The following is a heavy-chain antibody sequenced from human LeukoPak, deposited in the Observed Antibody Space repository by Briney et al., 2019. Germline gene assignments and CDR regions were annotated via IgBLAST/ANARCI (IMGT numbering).Heavy chain of an antibody. CDR1: GFTFSSYA. V-gene: IGHV3-30-3*01. CDR3: AREAGGAYGGGDCQSESDAFDI. Sequence: GRSLRLSCAASGFTFSSYAMDWVRQAPGKGLEWVAVISYDGSNKYYADSVKGRFTISRDNSKNTLDLQMNSLRAEDTAVYYCAREAGGAYGGGDCQSESDAFDIWGQGTMVTVSS. CDR2: ISYDGSNK. D-gene: IGHD2-21*02. J-gene: IGHJ3*02.